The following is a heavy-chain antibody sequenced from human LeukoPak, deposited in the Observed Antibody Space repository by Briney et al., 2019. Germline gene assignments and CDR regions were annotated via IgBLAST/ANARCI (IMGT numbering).Heavy chain of an antibody. V-gene: IGHV4-38-2*02. CDR1: GYSISSGYY. J-gene: IGHJ5*02. CDR3: ARDHSSGYYYGSWFDP. Sequence: SETLSLTCTVSGYSISSGYYWGWIRQPPGKGLEWIGSIYHSGSTYYNPSLKSRVTISVDTSKNRFSLKLSSVTAADTAVYYCARDHSSGYYYGSWFDPWGQGTLVTVSS. D-gene: IGHD3-22*01. CDR2: IYHSGST.